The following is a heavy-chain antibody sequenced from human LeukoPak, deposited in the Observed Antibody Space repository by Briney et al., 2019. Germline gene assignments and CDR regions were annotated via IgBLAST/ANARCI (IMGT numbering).Heavy chain of an antibody. CDR1: GYTFTSYG. CDR3: ARPYYDSSAPPYDY. Sequence: ASVKVSCKASGYTFTSYGISWVRQAPGQGLEWMGWVSAYNGNTNYAQKLQGRVAMTTDTSTSTAYMELRSLRSDDTAVYYCARPYYDSSAPPYDYWGQGTLVTVSS. CDR2: VSAYNGNT. J-gene: IGHJ4*02. V-gene: IGHV1-18*01. D-gene: IGHD3-22*01.